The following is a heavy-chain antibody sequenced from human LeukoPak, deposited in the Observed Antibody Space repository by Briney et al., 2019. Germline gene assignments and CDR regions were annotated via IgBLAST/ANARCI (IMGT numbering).Heavy chain of an antibody. Sequence: AGGSLRLSCAASGFTFDDYGMSWVRQAPGKGLEWVSGINWNGGSTGYADSVKGRFTIARDNAKNSLYLQMNSLRAEDKALYYCAREKPFYDSSGYYYPIAFDYWGQGTQVTVSS. V-gene: IGHV3-20*04. J-gene: IGHJ4*02. D-gene: IGHD3-22*01. CDR1: GFTFDDYG. CDR3: AREKPFYDSSGYYYPIAFDY. CDR2: INWNGGST.